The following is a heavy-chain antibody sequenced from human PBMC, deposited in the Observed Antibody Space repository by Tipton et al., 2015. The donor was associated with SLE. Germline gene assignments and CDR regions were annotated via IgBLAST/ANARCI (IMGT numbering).Heavy chain of an antibody. CDR3: ARDGDYYGSGSRLAY. J-gene: IGHJ4*02. V-gene: IGHV4-4*02. Sequence: GSLRLSCAVSGGSISSNNWWSWVRQPPGKGLEWIGEISHSGSTKYNPSLKSRGTISVDKSNNQFSLRLSSVTAADTAVYYCARDGDYYGSGSRLAYWGQGTLVTVSS. D-gene: IGHD3-10*01. CDR1: GGSISSNNW. CDR2: ISHSGST.